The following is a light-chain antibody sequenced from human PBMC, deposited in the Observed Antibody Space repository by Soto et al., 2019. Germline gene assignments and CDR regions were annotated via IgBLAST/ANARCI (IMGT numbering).Light chain of an antibody. CDR3: QSYDSSLSGSYV. CDR1: NSNTGAGYD. V-gene: IGLV1-40*01. J-gene: IGLJ1*01. Sequence: VLAPPAPGVEAPTRSSTNPHNGSNSNTGAGYDVHWYQQLPGTAPKLLIYGNSNRPSGVPDRFSGSKSGTSASLAITGLQAEDEADYYCQSYDSSLSGSYVFGTGTKVTVL. CDR2: GNS.